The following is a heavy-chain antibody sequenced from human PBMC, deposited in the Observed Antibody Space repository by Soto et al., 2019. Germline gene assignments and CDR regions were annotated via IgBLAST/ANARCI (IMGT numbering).Heavy chain of an antibody. Sequence: SETLSLTCAVSGGSISSGGYSWSWIRQPPGKGLEWIGYIYHSGSTYYNPSLKSRVTISVDRSKNQFSLKLSSVTAADTAVYYCYTAPRPYCRPGSLVTDS. CDR3: YTAPRPY. V-gene: IGHV4-30-2*01. CDR1: GGSISSGGYS. J-gene: IGHJ4*02. D-gene: IGHD2-21*02. CDR2: IYHSGST.